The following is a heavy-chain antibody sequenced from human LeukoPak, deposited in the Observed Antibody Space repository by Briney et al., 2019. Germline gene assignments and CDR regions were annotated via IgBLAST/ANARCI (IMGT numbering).Heavy chain of an antibody. CDR1: GFTFSTYV. CDR3: ARGSYDILTGYYPGGH. D-gene: IGHD3-9*01. CDR2: ISARGGGT. J-gene: IGHJ4*02. V-gene: IGHV3-23*01. Sequence: PGGSLRLSCAASGFTFSTYVMTWVRQAPGKSLQWVSAISARGGGTYYADSVKGRFTISRDNSKNTLFLQMNSLRVEDTAVYYCARGSYDILTGYYPGGHWGQGTLVTVSS.